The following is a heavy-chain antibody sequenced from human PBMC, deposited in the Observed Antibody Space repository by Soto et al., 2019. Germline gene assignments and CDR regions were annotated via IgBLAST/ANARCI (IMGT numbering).Heavy chain of an antibody. CDR1: GGSISSGGYY. CDR3: AREFGDGYTTPSLVFDY. V-gene: IGHV4-31*03. D-gene: IGHD5-12*01. Sequence: SETLSLTCTVSGGSISSGGYYWSWIRQHPGKGLEWIGYIYYSGSTYYNPSLKSRVTISVDTSKNQFSLKLSSVTAADTAVYYCAREFGDGYTTPSLVFDYWGQGTLVTVSS. CDR2: IYYSGST. J-gene: IGHJ4*02.